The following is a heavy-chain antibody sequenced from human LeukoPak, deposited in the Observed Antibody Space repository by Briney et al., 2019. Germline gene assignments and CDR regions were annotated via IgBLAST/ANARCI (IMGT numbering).Heavy chain of an antibody. Sequence: ASVKVSCKASGYTFSDYAMHLVRQAPGQTFEWMGWIDAGNGDTRYSQKFQGRVTITRDTSASTAYIELRSLRSEDTAMYYCARGSTSDWPLDHWGQETLVTISS. J-gene: IGHJ4*02. CDR1: GYTFSDYA. CDR3: ARGSTSDWPLDH. CDR2: IDAGNGDT. V-gene: IGHV1-3*01. D-gene: IGHD2-2*01.